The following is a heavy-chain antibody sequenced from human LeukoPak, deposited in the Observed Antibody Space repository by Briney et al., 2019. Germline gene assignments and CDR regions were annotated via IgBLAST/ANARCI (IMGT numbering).Heavy chain of an antibody. V-gene: IGHV3-23*03. CDR3: AKARPPLDI. CDR1: GFTFSNYG. Sequence: GGSLRLSCAASGFTFSNYGMTWVRQAPGKGLEWVSVIYSGGSTYYADSVKSRFTISRDNSKNTLYLQMNSLRAEDTAVYYCAKARPPLDIWGQGTMVTVSS. CDR2: IYSGGST. J-gene: IGHJ3*02.